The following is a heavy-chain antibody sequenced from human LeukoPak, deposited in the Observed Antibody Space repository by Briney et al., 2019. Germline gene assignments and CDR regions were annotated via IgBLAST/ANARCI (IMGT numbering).Heavy chain of an antibody. Sequence: GGSLRLSCEASGFTFSRYWMSWVRQAPGKGLEWVANIKKDGSEKHYVDSVKGRFTISRDNAKNSLFLQMNSLRAEDTAVYYCARDIGWFYVYYWGQGSLVTVSS. CDR3: ARDIGWFYVYY. V-gene: IGHV3-7*01. D-gene: IGHD6-19*01. J-gene: IGHJ4*02. CDR2: IKKDGSEK. CDR1: GFTFSRYW.